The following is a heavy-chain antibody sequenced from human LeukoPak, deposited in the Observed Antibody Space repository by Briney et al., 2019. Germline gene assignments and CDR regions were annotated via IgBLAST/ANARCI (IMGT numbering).Heavy chain of an antibody. V-gene: IGHV3-30*04. CDR3: ARVGKDSGYDWLYYFDY. Sequence: GRSLRLSCAASGFTFSSYAMHWVRQAPGKGLEGVAVISYDGSNKYYADSVKGRFTISRDNSKNTLYLQMNSLRAEDTAVYYCARVGKDSGYDWLYYFDYWGQGTLVTVSS. CDR2: ISYDGSNK. CDR1: GFTFSSYA. D-gene: IGHD5-12*01. J-gene: IGHJ4*02.